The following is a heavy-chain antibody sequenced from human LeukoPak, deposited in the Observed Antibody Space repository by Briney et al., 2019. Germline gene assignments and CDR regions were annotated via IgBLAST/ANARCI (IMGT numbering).Heavy chain of an antibody. CDR3: ARDNFDFSRGFDY. CDR1: GGSISSSSYY. V-gene: IGHV4-39*07. J-gene: IGHJ4*02. D-gene: IGHD3/OR15-3a*01. Sequence: SETLSLTCTVSGGSISSSSYYWGWIRQPPGKGLEWIGSIYYSGSTYYNPSLKSRVTISVDTSKNQFSLKLSSVTAADTAVYYCARDNFDFSRGFDYWGQGTLVTVSS. CDR2: IYYSGST.